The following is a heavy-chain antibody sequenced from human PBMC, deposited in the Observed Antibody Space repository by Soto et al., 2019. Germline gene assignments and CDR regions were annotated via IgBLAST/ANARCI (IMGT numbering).Heavy chain of an antibody. Sequence: PGESLKISCKGSGYSFTSYWISWVRQMPGKGLGWMGRIDPSDSYTNYSPSFQGHVTISADKSISTAYLQWSSLKASDTAMYYCARAGVFGVVIDDYWGQGTLVTVSS. CDR3: ARAGVFGVVIDDY. D-gene: IGHD3-3*01. CDR2: IDPSDSYT. J-gene: IGHJ4*02. V-gene: IGHV5-10-1*01. CDR1: GYSFTSYW.